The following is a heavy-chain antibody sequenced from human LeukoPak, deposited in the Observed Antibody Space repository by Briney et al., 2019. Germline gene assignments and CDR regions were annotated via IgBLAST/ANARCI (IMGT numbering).Heavy chain of an antibody. D-gene: IGHD3-3*01. CDR3: ARPGKGVGYFDY. CDR2: ISSSSSYI. V-gene: IGHV3-21*01. CDR1: GFTFSSYS. Sequence: KPGGSLRLSCAASGFTFSSYSMNWVRQAPGKGLEWVSSISSSSSYIYYADSVKGRFTISRDNAKNSLYLQMNSLRAEDTAVYYCARPGKGVGYFDYWGQGTLVTVSS. J-gene: IGHJ4*02.